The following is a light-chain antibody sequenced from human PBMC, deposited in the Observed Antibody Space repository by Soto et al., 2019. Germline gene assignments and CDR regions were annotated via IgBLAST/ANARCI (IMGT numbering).Light chain of an antibody. Sequence: QSVLTQPPSVSAAPGQKVTISCSGSSSNIGNDYVSWYQQFPGTAPKLVIYENNKRPSGIPDRFSGSKSGTSATLGITGLQTGDEADYYCGAWDESLSGEVFGGGTKLTVL. CDR2: ENN. CDR1: SSNIGNDY. J-gene: IGLJ1*01. CDR3: GAWDESLSGEV. V-gene: IGLV1-51*02.